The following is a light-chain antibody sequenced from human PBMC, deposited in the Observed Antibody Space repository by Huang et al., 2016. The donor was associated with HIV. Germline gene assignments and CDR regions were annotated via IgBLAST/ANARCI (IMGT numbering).Light chain of an antibody. V-gene: IGKV1-NL1*01. CDR1: QGISNS. CDR2: AAS. J-gene: IGKJ2*02. Sequence: DIQMTQSQCSLSASVGDRVTITCRASQGISNSLAWYQQKPGKAPKLLLYAASRLESGVPSRFSGSGSGTDYTLTISSLQPEDFATYYCQQYYSTLCTFGQGTKLEIK. CDR3: QQYYSTLCT.